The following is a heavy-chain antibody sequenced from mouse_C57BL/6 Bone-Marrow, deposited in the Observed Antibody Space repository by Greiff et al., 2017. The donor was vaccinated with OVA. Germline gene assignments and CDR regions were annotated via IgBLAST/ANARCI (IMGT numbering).Heavy chain of an antibody. V-gene: IGHV2-5*01. CDR1: GFSLTSYG. CDR2: IWRGGST. D-gene: IGHD2-5*01. J-gene: IGHJ4*01. CDR3: ANYSNFYYYAMDY. Sequence: VQLQESGPGLVQPSQSLSITCTVSGFSLTSYGVHWVRQSPGKGLEWLGVIWRGGSTDYNAAFMSRLSITKDNSKSQVFFKMNSLQADDTAIYYCANYSNFYYYAMDYWGQGTSVTVSS.